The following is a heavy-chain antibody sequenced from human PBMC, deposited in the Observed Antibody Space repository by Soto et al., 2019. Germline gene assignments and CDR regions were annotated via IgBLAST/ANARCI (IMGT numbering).Heavy chain of an antibody. Sequence: PWGSLRLSCAASGFTFDDYAMHWVRQAPGKGLEWVSGISWNSGSIGYADSVKGRFTISRDNAKNSLYLQMNSLRAEDTALYYCAKGMVTTNDAFDIWGQGTMVTVSS. CDR2: ISWNSGSI. J-gene: IGHJ3*02. CDR3: AKGMVTTNDAFDI. V-gene: IGHV3-9*01. CDR1: GFTFDDYA. D-gene: IGHD4-17*01.